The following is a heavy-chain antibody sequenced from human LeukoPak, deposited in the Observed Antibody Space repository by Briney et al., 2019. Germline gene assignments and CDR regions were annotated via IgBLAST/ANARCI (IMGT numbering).Heavy chain of an antibody. CDR1: GLTFSSYK. J-gene: IGHJ4*02. D-gene: IGHD3-16*01. Sequence: PGGSLRLSCEASGLTFSSYKMTWVRQAPGKGLEWVASISPSSSYIYYGDSVKGRVTVSRDNAKSLLFLHMSSLRADDTAVYYCARDLTGGEYFDYWGQGALVSVSS. CDR2: ISPSSSYI. CDR3: ARDLTGGEYFDY. V-gene: IGHV3-21*06.